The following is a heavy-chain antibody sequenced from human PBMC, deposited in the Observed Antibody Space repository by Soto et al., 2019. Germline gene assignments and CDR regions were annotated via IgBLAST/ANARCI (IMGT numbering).Heavy chain of an antibody. D-gene: IGHD2-2*01. V-gene: IGHV4-30-4*01. Sequence: SETLSLTCTVSGGSISSGDYYWSWIRQPPGKGLEWIGYIYYSGSTYYNPSLKSRVTISVDTSKNQFSLKLSSVTAADTAVYYCASSVPAPKPSYYYGMDVWGQGTMVTVSS. CDR3: ASSVPAPKPSYYYGMDV. CDR2: IYYSGST. J-gene: IGHJ6*02. CDR1: GGSISSGDYY.